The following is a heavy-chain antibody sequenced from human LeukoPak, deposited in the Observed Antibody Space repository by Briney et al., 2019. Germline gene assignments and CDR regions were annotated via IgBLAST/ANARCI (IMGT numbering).Heavy chain of an antibody. CDR1: GFTFSSYA. D-gene: IGHD3-22*01. V-gene: IGHV3-30-3*01. CDR2: ISYDGSNK. CDR3: ARDGTMIVVVPFDY. Sequence: QPGGSLRLSCAASGFTFSSYAMHWVRQAPGKGLEWVAVISYDGSNKYYADSVKGRFTISRDNSKNTLYLQMNSLRAEDTAVYYCARDGTMIVVVPFDYWGQGTLVTVSS. J-gene: IGHJ4*02.